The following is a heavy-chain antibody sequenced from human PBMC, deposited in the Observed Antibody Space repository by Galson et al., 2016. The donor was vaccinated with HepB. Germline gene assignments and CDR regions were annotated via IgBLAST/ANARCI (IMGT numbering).Heavy chain of an antibody. CDR1: GFTFSNYP. CDR3: ASSGGFGSGTYYVY. Sequence: SLRLSCAASGFTFSNYPMSWVRQAAGKGLEWVSSVHYDGDTTYYSDSVKGRFTIFRDQSKNTVYLQMNSLRAEDTAVYYCASSGGFGSGTYYVYWGQGTLVTVSS. CDR2: VHYDGDTT. J-gene: IGHJ4*02. V-gene: IGHV3-23*01. D-gene: IGHD3-10*01.